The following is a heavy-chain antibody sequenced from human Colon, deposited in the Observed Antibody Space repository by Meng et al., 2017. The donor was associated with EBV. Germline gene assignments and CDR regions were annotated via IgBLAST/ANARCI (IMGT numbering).Heavy chain of an antibody. J-gene: IGHJ4*02. CDR2: VSHPVSA. D-gene: IGHD3-9*01. CDR1: GWSFSGYV. Sequence: VLIQHFGVGLLKPSGSLSLTCTVNGWSFSGYVWGWVRQPPGKGMEWIGEVSHPVSANYNPSLKSRVTISVDASEKQFSLRLTSVTAADSAVYYCARVPTTGYKDHWGQGTLVTVSS. V-gene: IGHV4-34*01. CDR3: ARVPTTGYKDH.